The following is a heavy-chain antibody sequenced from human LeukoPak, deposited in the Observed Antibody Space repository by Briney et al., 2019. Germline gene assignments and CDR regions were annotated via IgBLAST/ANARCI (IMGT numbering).Heavy chain of an antibody. D-gene: IGHD1-1*01. Sequence: GGSLRLSCTVSGFTVSSNSMSWVRQAPGKGLEWVSFIYSDNTHYSDSVKGRFTISRDNSKNTVYLQMNSLRAEDTAVYFCAKEYGYDYNYFYSMDVWGKGTTVTISS. J-gene: IGHJ6*03. CDR2: IYSDNT. CDR1: GFTVSSNS. CDR3: AKEYGYDYNYFYSMDV. V-gene: IGHV3-66*03.